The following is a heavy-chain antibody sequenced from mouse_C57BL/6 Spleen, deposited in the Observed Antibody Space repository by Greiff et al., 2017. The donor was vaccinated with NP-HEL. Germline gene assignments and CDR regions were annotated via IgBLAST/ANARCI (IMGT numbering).Heavy chain of an antibody. CDR1: GYTFTSYW. D-gene: IGHD1-1*01. J-gene: IGHJ2*01. Sequence: QVQLQQPGAELVRPGSSVKLSCKASGYTFTSYWMHWVKQRPIQGLEWIGNIDPSDSETPYNQKFKDKATLTVDKSSSTAYMQLSSLTSEYSAVYYCARATVVATNYFDYWGQGTTLTVSS. CDR2: IDPSDSET. CDR3: ARATVVATNYFDY. V-gene: IGHV1-52*01.